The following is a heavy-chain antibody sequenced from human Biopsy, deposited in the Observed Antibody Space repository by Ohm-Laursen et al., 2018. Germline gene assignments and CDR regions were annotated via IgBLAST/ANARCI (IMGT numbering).Heavy chain of an antibody. D-gene: IGHD1-14*01. CDR1: GFTFSNYG. CDR2: INVYSNKK. J-gene: IGHJ6*02. CDR3: ARSPGRDRMDV. Sequence: GSLRLSCAASGFTFSNYGIHWVRQAPGRGLEWVSYINVYSNKKYYADSVKGRFIVSRDNDKNSLYLQMNSLRAEDTAVYHCARSPGRDRMDVWGQGTTVTVSS. V-gene: IGHV3-48*04.